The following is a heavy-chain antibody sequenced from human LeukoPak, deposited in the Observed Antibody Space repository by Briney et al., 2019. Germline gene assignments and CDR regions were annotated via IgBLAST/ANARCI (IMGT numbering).Heavy chain of an antibody. Sequence: GESLKISCNGSGYRFTSYWIAWVRQMPGKGLEWMGIIYPGDSDTRYSPSFQGQVTISVDKSITTAYLQWSSLKASDTAIYYCARRVFSSSWSYFDYWGQGNLVTVSS. J-gene: IGHJ4*02. CDR2: IYPGDSDT. V-gene: IGHV5-51*01. CDR1: GYRFTSYW. CDR3: ARRVFSSSWSYFDY. D-gene: IGHD6-13*01.